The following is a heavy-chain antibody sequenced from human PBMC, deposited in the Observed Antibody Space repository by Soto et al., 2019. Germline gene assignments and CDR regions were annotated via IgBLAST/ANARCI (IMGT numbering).Heavy chain of an antibody. J-gene: IGHJ3*02. D-gene: IGHD2-15*01. Sequence: QITLKESGPTLVKPTQTLTLTCTFSGFSLSTRGVGVGWIRQPPGKALEWLAVIYWDDDKRYSPSLESGLTITKDTSKNQVVLTMANMDPVDTATHYWAHQVAPRIRYIWGQGTMVTVSS. CDR3: AHQVAPRIRYI. V-gene: IGHV2-5*02. CDR1: GFSLSTRGVG. CDR2: IYWDDDK.